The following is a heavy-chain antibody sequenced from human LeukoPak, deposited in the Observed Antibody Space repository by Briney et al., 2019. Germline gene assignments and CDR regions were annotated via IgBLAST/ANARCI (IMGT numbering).Heavy chain of an antibody. Sequence: GRSLRLSCAASGFTFSSYGMHWVRQAPGKGLEWVAVIWYDGSNKYYADSVKGRFTISRDNSKNTLYLQMNSLRAEDTAVYYCARDYSTMIPQGAFDIWGQGTMVTASS. D-gene: IGHD3-22*01. CDR1: GFTFSSYG. CDR3: ARDYSTMIPQGAFDI. V-gene: IGHV3-33*01. J-gene: IGHJ3*02. CDR2: IWYDGSNK.